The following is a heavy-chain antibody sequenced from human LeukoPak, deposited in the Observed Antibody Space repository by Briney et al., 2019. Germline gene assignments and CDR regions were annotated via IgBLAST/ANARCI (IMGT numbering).Heavy chain of an antibody. CDR3: AKAQWFLKGGFDY. D-gene: IGHD3-22*01. CDR1: GFTFSSYG. V-gene: IGHV3-30*18. J-gene: IGHJ4*02. Sequence: GGSLRLSCAASGFTFSSYGMHWVRQAPGKGLEWVAVISYDGSNEYYADSVKGRFTISRDNSKNTLYLQMNSLRAEDTAVYYCAKAQWFLKGGFDYWGQGTLVTVSS. CDR2: ISYDGSNE.